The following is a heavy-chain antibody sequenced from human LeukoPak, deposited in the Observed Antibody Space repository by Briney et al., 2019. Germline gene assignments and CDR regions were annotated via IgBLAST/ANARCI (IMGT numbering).Heavy chain of an antibody. CDR3: AREMEWLLSPNWFDP. CDR1: GGSISSGSYY. Sequence: SQTLSLTCTVSGGSISSGSYYWSWIRQPAGKGLEWIGRIYTSGSTNYNPSLKSRVTISVDTSKNQFSLKLSSVTAADTAVYYCAREMEWLLSPNWFDPWGQGTLVTVSS. CDR2: IYTSGST. J-gene: IGHJ5*02. D-gene: IGHD3-3*01. V-gene: IGHV4-61*02.